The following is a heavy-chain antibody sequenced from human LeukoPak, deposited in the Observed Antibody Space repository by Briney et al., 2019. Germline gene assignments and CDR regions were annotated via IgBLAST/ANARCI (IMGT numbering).Heavy chain of an antibody. CDR2: VNPSSGST. D-gene: IGHD1-26*01. V-gene: IGHV1-46*01. CDR3: ARAVGPRGGNWLDP. Sequence: ASVKVSCKASGCTFTSYFMHWVRQAPGQGLEWMGVVNPSSGSTTYSQEFQGRVTMTRDTSTSTVYMDLSSLRSEDTAVYYCARAVGPRGGNWLDPWGQGTLVTVSS. CDR1: GCTFTSYF. J-gene: IGHJ5*02.